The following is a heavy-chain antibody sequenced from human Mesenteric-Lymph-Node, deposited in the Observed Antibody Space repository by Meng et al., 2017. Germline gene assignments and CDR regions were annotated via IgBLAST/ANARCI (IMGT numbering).Heavy chain of an antibody. V-gene: IGHV1-8*01. D-gene: IGHD5-24*01. CDR2: MNPNSGNT. Sequence: ASVKVSCKASGYTFTSYDINWVRQATGQGLEWMGWMNPNSGNTGYAQKFQGRVTMTRNTSISTAYMELSSLRSEDTAVYYCATSRDGYKPYYYYGMDVWGQGTTVTVSS. CDR1: GYTFTSYD. CDR3: ATSRDGYKPYYYYGMDV. J-gene: IGHJ6*02.